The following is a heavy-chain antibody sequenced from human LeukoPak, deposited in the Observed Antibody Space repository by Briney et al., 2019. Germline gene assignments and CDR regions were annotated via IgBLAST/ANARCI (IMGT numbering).Heavy chain of an antibody. V-gene: IGHV4-59*01. CDR3: ARGYFDAIGYSNPFDW. CDR1: GASISSSH. Sequence: PSETLSLTCTVSGASISSSHWSWIRQSPGKGLEWIGYVHYTGGTNYNPSLKSRATISVDTSKNQFSLKLSPVTAADTAMYYCARGYFDAIGYSNPFDWWGQGALVTVSS. J-gene: IGHJ4*02. CDR2: VHYTGGT. D-gene: IGHD3-22*01.